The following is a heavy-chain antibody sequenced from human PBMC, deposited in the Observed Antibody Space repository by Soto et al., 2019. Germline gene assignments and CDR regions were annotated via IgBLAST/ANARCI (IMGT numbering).Heavy chain of an antibody. V-gene: IGHV1-8*01. D-gene: IGHD6-19*01. CDR3: ARAVGIAVTGLDL. Sequence: QEQLVQSGAEVKRPGASVKVSCRASGYTFTSSNINWVRQAAGQGPEWIGWMNPVNGNAAFAREFQGRVTMTRDTSTDTAYMELGGLSSGDTAIYYCARAVGIAVTGLDLWGPGTLVTVSS. CDR1: GYTFTSSN. J-gene: IGHJ5*02. CDR2: MNPVNGNA.